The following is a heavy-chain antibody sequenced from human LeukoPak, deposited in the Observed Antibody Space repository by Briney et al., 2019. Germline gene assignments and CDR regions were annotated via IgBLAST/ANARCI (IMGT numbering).Heavy chain of an antibody. CDR2: IRTKANNYAT. V-gene: IGHV3-73*01. Sequence: PGGSLKLSCAASGFTFSGSTVHWVRQASGKGLDWVGHIRTKANNYATEYAASVKGRFTISRDDSKNTAYLQMNSLKIEDTAVYYCSRHEALPGDYWGQGTLVTVSS. D-gene: IGHD2-21*02. J-gene: IGHJ4*02. CDR1: GFTFSGST. CDR3: SRHEALPGDY.